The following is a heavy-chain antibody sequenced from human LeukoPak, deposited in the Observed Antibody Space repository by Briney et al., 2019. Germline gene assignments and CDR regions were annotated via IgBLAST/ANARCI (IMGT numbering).Heavy chain of an antibody. CDR1: GFTFTSYG. Sequence: PGGSLRLSCAASGFTFTSYGIHWVRQAPGKGLEWVAVISPDATNKYYADSVKGRFTISRDNSRNTLYLQMNSLRAEDTAVYYCARDLYGDYPFDYWGQGTLVTVSS. CDR3: ARDLYGDYPFDY. J-gene: IGHJ4*02. CDR2: ISPDATNK. V-gene: IGHV3-30*03. D-gene: IGHD4-17*01.